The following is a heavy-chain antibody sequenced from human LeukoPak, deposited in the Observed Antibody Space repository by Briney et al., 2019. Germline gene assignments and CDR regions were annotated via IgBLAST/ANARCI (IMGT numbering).Heavy chain of an antibody. J-gene: IGHJ3*02. V-gene: IGHV3-7*03. D-gene: IGHD3-10*01. CDR1: GFTLSSYW. Sequence: GSLRLSCAASGFTLSSYWMSWVRQAPGKGLEWVANIKEDGSEKYYVDSVKGRFTISRDNAQNSVYLHMNSLTAEDTALYYCARDWVAGVPFDAFGIWGQGTMVSVSS. CDR3: ARDWVAGVPFDAFGI. CDR2: IKEDGSEK.